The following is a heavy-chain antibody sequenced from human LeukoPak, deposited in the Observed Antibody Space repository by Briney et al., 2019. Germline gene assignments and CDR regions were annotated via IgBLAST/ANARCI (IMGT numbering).Heavy chain of an antibody. J-gene: IGHJ4*02. Sequence: PSETLSLTCTVSGGSISSYYWSWIRQPPGKGLEWIGYIYYSGSTNYNPSLKSRVTISVDTSKNQFSLKLSSVTAADTAVYYCARAKFRGVIRSYYFDYWGQGTLVTVFS. CDR3: ARAKFRGVIRSYYFDY. CDR1: GGSISSYY. V-gene: IGHV4-59*01. D-gene: IGHD3-10*01. CDR2: IYYSGST.